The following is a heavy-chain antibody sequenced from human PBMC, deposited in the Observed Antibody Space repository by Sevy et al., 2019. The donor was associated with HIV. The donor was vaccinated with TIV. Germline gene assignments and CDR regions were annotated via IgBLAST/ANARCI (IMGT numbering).Heavy chain of an antibody. CDR1: GFTFSSYG. D-gene: IGHD3-22*01. CDR3: ASLSSNYYDSGGYSGNDAFDI. CDR2: IWNDRSNK. J-gene: IGHJ3*02. V-gene: IGHV3-33*01. Sequence: GGFLRLSCAASGFTFSSYGMHWVRQAPGKGLEWVAVIWNDRSNKEYADSVKVRFTISRDNSKNTLYLQMNSLRAEDTAVYYCASLSSNYYDSGGYSGNDAFDIWGQGTMVTVSS.